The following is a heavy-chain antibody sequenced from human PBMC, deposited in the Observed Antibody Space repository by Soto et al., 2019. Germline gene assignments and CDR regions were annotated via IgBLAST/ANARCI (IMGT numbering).Heavy chain of an antibody. CDR2: ISYDGSNK. CDR1: GFTFSSYA. CDR3: ARDTLYYYGSGSYYYYYGMDV. J-gene: IGHJ6*02. V-gene: IGHV3-30-3*01. Sequence: QVQLVESGGGVVQPGRSLRLSCAASGFTFSSYAMHWVRQAPGKGLEWVAVISYDGSNKYYADSVKGRFTISRDNSKNKLYLQMNSLRAEDTAVYYCARDTLYYYGSGSYYYYYGMDVWGQGTTVTVSS. D-gene: IGHD3-10*01.